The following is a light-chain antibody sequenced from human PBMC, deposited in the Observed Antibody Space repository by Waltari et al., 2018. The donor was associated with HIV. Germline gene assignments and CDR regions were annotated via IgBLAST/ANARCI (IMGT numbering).Light chain of an antibody. CDR2: EVT. CDR1: SSNVGSDDL. CDR3: QAWDSSTEGYV. Sequence: QSALTRPASVSGSPGQSITISCTGTSSNVGSDDLVSWYQQHPGEAPKLIIYEVTKRPSGVSNRFSGSNSGNTATLTISGTQAMDEADYYCQAWDSSTEGYVFGTGTKVTVL. J-gene: IGLJ1*01. V-gene: IGLV2-14*02.